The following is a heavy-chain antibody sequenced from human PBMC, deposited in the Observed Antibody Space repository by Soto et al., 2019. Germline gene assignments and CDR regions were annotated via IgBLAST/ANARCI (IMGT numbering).Heavy chain of an antibody. CDR3: ARAVDILTGYYPYYYMDV. Sequence: PGGSLRLSCAASGFTFSSYSMNWVRQAPGKGLEWVSYISSSSSTIYYADSVKGRFTISRDNAENSLYLQMNSLRAEDTAVYYCARAVDILTGYYPYYYMDVWGKGTTVTVSS. V-gene: IGHV3-48*01. CDR1: GFTFSSYS. CDR2: ISSSSSTI. D-gene: IGHD3-9*01. J-gene: IGHJ6*03.